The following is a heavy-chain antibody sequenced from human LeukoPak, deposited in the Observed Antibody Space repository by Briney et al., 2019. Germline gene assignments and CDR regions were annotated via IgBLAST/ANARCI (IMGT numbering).Heavy chain of an antibody. CDR1: GFTFSSYG. CDR2: IRYDGSNK. J-gene: IGHJ2*01. D-gene: IGHD6-13*01. V-gene: IGHV3-30*02. CDR3: AKVSSDSSSWSGNWYIDL. Sequence: GGSLRLSCAESGFTFSSYGMYRVRQAPGKGLEWVAFIRYDGSNKYYADSVKGRFTISRDNSKNTLYLQMNSLRAEDTAVYYCAKVSSDSSSWSGNWYIDLWGADTLVTVSS.